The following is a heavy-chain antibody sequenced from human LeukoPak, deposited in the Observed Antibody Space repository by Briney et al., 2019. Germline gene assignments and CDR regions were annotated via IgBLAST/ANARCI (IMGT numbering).Heavy chain of an antibody. CDR1: GGSISSGGYS. V-gene: IGHV4-30-2*01. Sequence: SETLSLTCAVSGGSISSGGYSWSWIRQPPGKGLEWIGYIYHSGSTYYNPSLKSRVTISVDRSKNQFSLKPSSVTAADTAVYYCARGYYYDSSGPGAFDIWGQGTMVTVSS. J-gene: IGHJ3*02. D-gene: IGHD3-22*01. CDR2: IYHSGST. CDR3: ARGYYYDSSGPGAFDI.